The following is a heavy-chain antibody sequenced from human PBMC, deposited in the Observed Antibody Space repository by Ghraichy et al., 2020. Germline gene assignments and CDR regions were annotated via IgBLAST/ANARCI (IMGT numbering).Heavy chain of an antibody. CDR3: ARGYDFWSGYPSRGYYMDV. CDR1: GGSFSGYY. V-gene: IGHV4-34*01. D-gene: IGHD3-3*01. Sequence: SQTLSLTCAVYGGSFSGYYWSWIRQPPGKGLEWSGEINHSGSTNYNPSLKSRVTISVDTSKNQFSLKLSSVTAADTAVYYCARGYDFWSGYPSRGYYMDVWGKGTTVTVSS. CDR2: INHSGST. J-gene: IGHJ6*03.